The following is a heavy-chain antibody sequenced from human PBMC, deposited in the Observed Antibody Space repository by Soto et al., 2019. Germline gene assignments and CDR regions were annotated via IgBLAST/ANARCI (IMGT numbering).Heavy chain of an antibody. D-gene: IGHD4-17*01. CDR1: GGSSSSSNW. J-gene: IGHJ6*01. Sequence: TLSLTCAVSGGSSSSSNWWSWVRQPPGKGLEWIGEIYHSGSTNYNPSLKSRVTISVDKSKNQFSLKLSSVTAADKAVNYCATETTPEGXXXYXXDXWXXGTTVTVSS. CDR2: IYHSGST. V-gene: IGHV4-4*02. CDR3: ATETTPEGXXXYXXDX.